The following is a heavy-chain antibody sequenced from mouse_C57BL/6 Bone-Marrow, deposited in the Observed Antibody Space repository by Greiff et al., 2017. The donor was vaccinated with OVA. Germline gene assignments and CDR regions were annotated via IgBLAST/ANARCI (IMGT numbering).Heavy chain of an antibody. V-gene: IGHV1-19*01. CDR2: INPYNGGT. CDR3: GHYGSSLYYAMDY. D-gene: IGHD1-1*01. Sequence: EVQLQQSGPVLVKPGASVKMSCKASGYTFTDYYMNWVKQSHGKSLEWIGVINPYNGGTSYNQKFKGKATLTVDKSSSTAYMELNSLTSEDSAVYYCGHYGSSLYYAMDYWGQGTSVTVSS. CDR1: GYTFTDYY. J-gene: IGHJ4*01.